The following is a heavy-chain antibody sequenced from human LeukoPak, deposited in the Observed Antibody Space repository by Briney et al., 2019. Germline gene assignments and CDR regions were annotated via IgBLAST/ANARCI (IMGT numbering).Heavy chain of an antibody. CDR1: GYSFTDYW. J-gene: IGHJ4*02. CDR3: ARPGYSSSWGYFDY. Sequence: GESLKISCKGSGYSFTDYWIGWVRQMPGKGREWMAIIYPGDSDTRYSPSFQGQVTISADKSISTAYPQWSSLKPSDTAMYYCARPGYSSSWGYFDYWGQGTLVTVSS. CDR2: IYPGDSDT. D-gene: IGHD6-13*01. V-gene: IGHV5-51*01.